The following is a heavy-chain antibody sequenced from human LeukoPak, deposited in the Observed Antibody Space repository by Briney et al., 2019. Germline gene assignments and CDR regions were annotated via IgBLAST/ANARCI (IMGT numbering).Heavy chain of an antibody. CDR1: GGSISSGGYY. CDR2: IYYSGST. V-gene: IGHV4-31*03. CDR3: ARVTSGAFDI. J-gene: IGHJ3*02. Sequence: SETLSLTCTVSGGSISSGGYYWSWIRQHPGKGLEWIGYIYYSGSTYYNPSLKSRVTISVDTSKNQFSLKLSSVTAADTAVYYCARVTSGAFDIWGQGTMVTVSS.